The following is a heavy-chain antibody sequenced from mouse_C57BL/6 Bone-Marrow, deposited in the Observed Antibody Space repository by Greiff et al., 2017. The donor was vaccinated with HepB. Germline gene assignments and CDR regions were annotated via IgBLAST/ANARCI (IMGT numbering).Heavy chain of an antibody. Sequence: EVQLQQSGAELVRPGASVKLSCTASGFNIKDDYMHWVKQRPEQGLEWIGWIDPENGDTEYASKFQGKATITADTSSNTAYLQLSSLTSEDTAVYYRTTEDSSGYPFAYWGQGTLVTVSA. D-gene: IGHD3-2*02. J-gene: IGHJ3*01. CDR2: IDPENGDT. CDR3: TTEDSSGYPFAY. V-gene: IGHV14-4*01. CDR1: GFNIKDDY.